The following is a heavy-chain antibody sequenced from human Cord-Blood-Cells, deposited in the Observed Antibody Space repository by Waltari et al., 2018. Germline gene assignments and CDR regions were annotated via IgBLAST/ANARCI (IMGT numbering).Heavy chain of an antibody. CDR1: GGSISSSSYY. CDR3: ANLKWGFGYSSSDDALDI. D-gene: IGHD6-6*01. CDR2: IYYSWVS. Sequence: QLQLQESGPGLVKPSETLSLTCTVSGGSISSSSYYWGWIRQPPGKGLELIGSIYYSWVSDYNPALKSRGTRAVDTSKNQCSLKLSYVTAADTAVYYCANLKWGFGYSSSDDALDIWGQGTMVTVSS. V-gene: IGHV4-39*01. J-gene: IGHJ3*02.